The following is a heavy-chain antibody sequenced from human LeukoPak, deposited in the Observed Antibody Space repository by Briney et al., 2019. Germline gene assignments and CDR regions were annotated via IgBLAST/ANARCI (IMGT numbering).Heavy chain of an antibody. CDR1: GYSISSGYY. Sequence: SETLSLTCAVSGYSISSGYYWGWIRQPPGKGLEWIGSIYHSGSTYYNPSLKSRVTIPVDTSKNQFSLKLSSVTAADTAVYYCARDPYYDILTGYFEGRDYWGQGTLVTVSS. J-gene: IGHJ4*02. CDR3: ARDPYYDILTGYFEGRDY. V-gene: IGHV4-38-2*02. D-gene: IGHD3-9*01. CDR2: IYHSGST.